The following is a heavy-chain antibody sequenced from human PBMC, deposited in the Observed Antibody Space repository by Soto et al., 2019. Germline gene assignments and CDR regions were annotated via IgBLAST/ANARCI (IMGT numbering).Heavy chain of an antibody. V-gene: IGHV1-18*01. D-gene: IGHD6-6*01. CDR3: ARVSDSSSSLPYYYYYGMDV. J-gene: IGHJ6*02. CDR1: GYTFTSYG. CDR2: ISAYNGNT. Sequence: GASVKVSCKASGYTFTSYGISWVRQAPGQGLEWMGWISAYNGNTNYAHKLQGRVTMTTDTSTSTAYMELRSLRSDDTAVYYCARVSDSSSSLPYYYYYGMDVWGQGTTVTVSS.